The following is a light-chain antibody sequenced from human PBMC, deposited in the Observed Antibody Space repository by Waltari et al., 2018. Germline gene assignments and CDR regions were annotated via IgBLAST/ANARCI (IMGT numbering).Light chain of an antibody. CDR1: SSDVGGYNY. V-gene: IGLV2-8*01. CDR2: EVT. Sequence: QSALTQPPSASGSPGQSVTISCTGTSSDVGGYNYVSWYQQYPGKAPKLVIYEVTKRPSGVPDRFSGSKSGNTASLTVSGVRAEDEADYYCNSYAGSHTWVFGGGTKLTVL. J-gene: IGLJ3*02. CDR3: NSYAGSHTWV.